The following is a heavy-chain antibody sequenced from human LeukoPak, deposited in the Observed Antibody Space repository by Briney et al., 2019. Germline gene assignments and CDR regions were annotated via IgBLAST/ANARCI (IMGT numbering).Heavy chain of an antibody. CDR2: ISWNSGSI. Sequence: PGRSLRLSCAASGFTFDDYAMHWVRQAPGKGLEWVSGISWNSGSIGYADSVKGRFTISRDNAKNSLYLQMNSLRAEDTALYYCARKEEHYDSSRQGPFDYWGQGTLVTVSS. CDR1: GFTFDDYA. V-gene: IGHV3-9*01. D-gene: IGHD3-22*01. J-gene: IGHJ4*02. CDR3: ARKEEHYDSSRQGPFDY.